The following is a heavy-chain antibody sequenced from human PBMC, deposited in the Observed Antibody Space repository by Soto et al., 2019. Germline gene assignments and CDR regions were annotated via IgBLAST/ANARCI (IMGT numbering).Heavy chain of an antibody. Sequence: PSETLSLTCAVSGGSISSSNWWSWVRQPPGXGLEWIGEIYHSGSTNYNPSLKSRVTISVDKSKNQFSLKLSSVTAADTAVYYCATSPKGVLLWFGEFGRFDPWGQGTLVTVCS. CDR3: ATSPKGVLLWFGEFGRFDP. CDR2: IYHSGST. D-gene: IGHD3-10*01. CDR1: GGSISSSNW. J-gene: IGHJ5*02. V-gene: IGHV4-4*02.